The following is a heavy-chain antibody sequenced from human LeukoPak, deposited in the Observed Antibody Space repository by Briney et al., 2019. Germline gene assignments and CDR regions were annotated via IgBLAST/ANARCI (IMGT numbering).Heavy chain of an antibody. J-gene: IGHJ6*03. CDR3: AKGYGSGTFPYYMDV. CDR1: GCSIDDYT. Sequence: ESLSLTCTASGCSIDDYTLHWGRQRPGQGLELVWLITLYCSMSSFSDSVKGRFTISRDNSKNSLYLQMNSLRTEDTALYYCAKGYGSGTFPYYMDVWGKGTTVTISS. D-gene: IGHD3-10*01. CDR2: ITLYCSMS. V-gene: IGHV3-43*01.